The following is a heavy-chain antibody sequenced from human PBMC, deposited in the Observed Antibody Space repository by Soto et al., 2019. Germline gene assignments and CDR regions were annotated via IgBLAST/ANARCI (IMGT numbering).Heavy chain of an antibody. CDR2: SWFDGSIA. D-gene: IGHD3-22*01. Sequence: QVQLVESGGGVVQPGRSLRLSCVASGFKFTDYGLNWVRQTPGKGLGWVAISWFDGSIAYYAESVKGRFTISRDDSRNTGYLHMNSLRGEDTAMYYCARDGARIDSSGKFDYWGQGTQVTVSS. V-gene: IGHV3-33*01. J-gene: IGHJ4*02. CDR3: ARDGARIDSSGKFDY. CDR1: GFKFTDYG.